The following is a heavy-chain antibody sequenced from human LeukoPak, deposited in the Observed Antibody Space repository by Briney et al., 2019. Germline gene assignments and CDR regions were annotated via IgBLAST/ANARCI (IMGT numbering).Heavy chain of an antibody. V-gene: IGHV4-4*02. CDR2: ISHSGST. CDR3: ARGTSGPTS. Sequence: PSGTLSLTCAVSGGSISSSDWWSWVRQPPGKGLEWIGEISHSGSTNYNPSLKSRVTISVDTSKNQFSLKLSSVTAADTAVYYCARGTSGPTSWGQGTLVTVSS. J-gene: IGHJ5*02. CDR1: GGSISSSDW. D-gene: IGHD7-27*01.